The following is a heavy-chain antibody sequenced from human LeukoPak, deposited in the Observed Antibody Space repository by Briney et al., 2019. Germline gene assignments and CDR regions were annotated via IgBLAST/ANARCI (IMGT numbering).Heavy chain of an antibody. V-gene: IGHV3-48*03. CDR1: GFTFSSYE. J-gene: IGHJ3*02. D-gene: IGHD3-22*01. CDR2: ISSSGSTI. CDR3: ARGMIVVVDAFDI. Sequence: GSLRLSCAASGFTFSSYEMNWVRQAPGKGLEWVSYISSSGSTIYYADSVKGRFTISRDNAKNSLYLQMNSLRAEGTAVYYCARGMIVVVDAFDIWGQGTMVTVSS.